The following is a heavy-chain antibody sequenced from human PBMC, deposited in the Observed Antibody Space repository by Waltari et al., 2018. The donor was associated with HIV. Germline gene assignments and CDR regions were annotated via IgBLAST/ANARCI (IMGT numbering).Heavy chain of an antibody. J-gene: IGHJ3*02. CDR2: IYPGDSDT. CDR3: ARPPIRLSSSWYGDAFDI. D-gene: IGHD6-13*01. CDR1: SFTSYW. V-gene: IGHV5-51*01. Sequence: SFTSYWIGWVRQMPGKGLEWMGIIYPGDSDTRYSPSFQGQVTISADKSISTAYLQWSSLKASDTAMYYCARPPIRLSSSWYGDAFDIWGQGTMVTVSS.